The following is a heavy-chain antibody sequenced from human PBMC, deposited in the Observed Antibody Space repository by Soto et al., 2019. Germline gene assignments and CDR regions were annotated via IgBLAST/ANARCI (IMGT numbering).Heavy chain of an antibody. CDR3: ATLLGSHQHYYFGIDV. D-gene: IGHD2-2*01. CDR2: IYYSGVT. Sequence: QMQLQESGPELVKPSQTLSLICTVSGYSMTSGGYYWSWIRHLPGKGLEWIGYIYYSGVTQFNPSLKSRVSTSVDTSKTQFSRRLSSVTAADTAVYYCATLLGSHQHYYFGIDVWGQGTTVTVSS. J-gene: IGHJ6*02. V-gene: IGHV4-31*03. CDR1: GYSMTSGGYY.